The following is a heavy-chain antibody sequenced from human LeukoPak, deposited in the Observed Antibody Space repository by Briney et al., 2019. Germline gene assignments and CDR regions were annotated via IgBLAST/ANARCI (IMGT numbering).Heavy chain of an antibody. Sequence: ASVKVSCKVSGYTLTELSMHWVRQAPGKGLEWMGGFDPEDGEAIYAQKFQGRVTMTEDTSTDTAYMELSSLRSEDTAVYYCAKGYYDSSGYYSALWFDYWGQGTLVTVSS. J-gene: IGHJ4*02. CDR2: FDPEDGEA. V-gene: IGHV1-24*01. CDR1: GYTLTELS. D-gene: IGHD3-22*01. CDR3: AKGYYDSSGYYSALWFDY.